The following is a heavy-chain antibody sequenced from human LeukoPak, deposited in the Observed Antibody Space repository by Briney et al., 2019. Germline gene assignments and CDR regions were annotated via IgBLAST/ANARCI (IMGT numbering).Heavy chain of an antibody. CDR2: ITTHSSKT. Sequence: GASVKVSCKASGYTFTSYGISWVRQAPGQGLEWMGWITTHSSKTNYAQKFQGRVTMTEDTSTDTAYMELSSLRSEDTAVYYCATRAGSSGYYYYYYYMDVWGKGTTVTVSS. CDR1: GYTFTSYG. CDR3: ATRAGSSGYYYYYYYMDV. J-gene: IGHJ6*03. V-gene: IGHV1-18*01. D-gene: IGHD3-22*01.